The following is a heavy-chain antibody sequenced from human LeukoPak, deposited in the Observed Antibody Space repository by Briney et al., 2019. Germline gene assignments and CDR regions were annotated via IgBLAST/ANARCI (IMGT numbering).Heavy chain of an antibody. CDR2: ISAYNGNT. CDR3: ARGVSSSGWEPKNWYFDL. J-gene: IGHJ2*01. CDR1: GYTFTSYG. V-gene: IGHV1-18*01. D-gene: IGHD6-19*01. Sequence: GASVKVSCKASGYTFTSYGISWVRQAPGQGLEWMGWISAYNGNTNYAQKLQGRVTMTTDTSTSTAYMELRSLRSDDTAVYYCARGVSSSGWEPKNWYFDLWGRGTLVTVSS.